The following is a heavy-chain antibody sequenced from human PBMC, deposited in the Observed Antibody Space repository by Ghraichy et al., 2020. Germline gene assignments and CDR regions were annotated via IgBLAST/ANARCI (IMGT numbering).Heavy chain of an antibody. J-gene: IGHJ6*02. V-gene: IGHV3-53*01. Sequence: LSLTCAASGFTVSSNYMSWVRQAPGKGLEWVSVIYSGGSTYYADSVRGRFTISRDNSKNTLYLQMNSLRAEDTAVYYCARDLVVPAAMLGYYYYYGMDVWGQGTTVTVSS. D-gene: IGHD2-2*01. CDR2: IYSGGST. CDR3: ARDLVVPAAMLGYYYYYGMDV. CDR1: GFTVSSNY.